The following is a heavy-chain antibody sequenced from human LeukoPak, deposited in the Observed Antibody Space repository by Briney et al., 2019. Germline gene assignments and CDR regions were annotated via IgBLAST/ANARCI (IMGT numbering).Heavy chain of an antibody. J-gene: IGHJ4*02. CDR1: GYTFTSYG. Sequence: ASVKVSCKASGYTFTSYGISWVRQAPGQGLEWMGRISAYNGNTNYAQKLQGRVTMTTDTSTSTAYMELRSLRSDDTAVYYCASFDSSGYYYQFDYWGQGTLVTVSS. V-gene: IGHV1-18*01. CDR2: ISAYNGNT. D-gene: IGHD3-22*01. CDR3: ASFDSSGYYYQFDY.